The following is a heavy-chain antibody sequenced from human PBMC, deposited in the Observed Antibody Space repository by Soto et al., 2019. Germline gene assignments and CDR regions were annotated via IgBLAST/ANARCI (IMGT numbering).Heavy chain of an antibody. CDR1: GYFFNTYG. CDR2: INTDTGNP. Sequence: ASVKVSCKASGYFFNTYGINWVRQAPGQGPEWMGWINTDTGNPKYARRFQGRVTLTRDRSTGTAFMEMRSLTSDDTAVYFCGRKECIGYCYYSAYWGQGTLVTVSS. CDR3: GRKECIGYCYYSAY. D-gene: IGHD2-21*02. J-gene: IGHJ4*02. V-gene: IGHV1-18*01.